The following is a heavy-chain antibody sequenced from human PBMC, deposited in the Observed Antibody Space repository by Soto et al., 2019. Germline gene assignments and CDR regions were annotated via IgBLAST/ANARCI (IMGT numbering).Heavy chain of an antibody. D-gene: IGHD4-17*01. J-gene: IGHJ6*02. CDR2: IWYDGSNK. CDR3: ARERPYGDYASYYYYGMDV. CDR1: GFTFSSYG. V-gene: IGHV3-33*01. Sequence: GGSLRLSCAASGFTFSSYGMHWVRQAPGKGLEWVAVIWYDGSNKYYADSVKGRFTISRDNSKNTLYLQMNSLRAEDTAVYYCARERPYGDYASYYYYGMDVWGQGTTVTVSS.